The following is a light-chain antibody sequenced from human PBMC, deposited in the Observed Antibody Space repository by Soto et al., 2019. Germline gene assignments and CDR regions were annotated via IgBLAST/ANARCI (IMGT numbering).Light chain of an antibody. CDR3: QQSYSNPIT. CDR2: AAS. Sequence: DIHMTQSPSSLSASVGDRVTITCRASQSISGYLKWYQQNPGKAPKLLISAASSLQSGVPSRFSVSGSGTAFTLTISNLQPEDFATYYCQQSYSNPITFGQGTRLEIK. J-gene: IGKJ5*01. CDR1: QSISGY. V-gene: IGKV1-39*01.